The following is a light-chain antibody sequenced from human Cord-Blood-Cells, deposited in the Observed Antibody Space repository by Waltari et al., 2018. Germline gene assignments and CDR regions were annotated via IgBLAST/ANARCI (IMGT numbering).Light chain of an antibody. CDR2: GAS. Sequence: ELVLNQSPGTLSFSPGESATLSCRASQSVSSNYLAWYQQKPGKAPRLLIYGASSRATGIPDRFSGRGSGTDFTLTISRLEPEDFAVYYCQQYGSSPLTFGGGTKVEIK. V-gene: IGKV3-20*01. J-gene: IGKJ4*01. CDR1: QSVSSNY. CDR3: QQYGSSPLT.